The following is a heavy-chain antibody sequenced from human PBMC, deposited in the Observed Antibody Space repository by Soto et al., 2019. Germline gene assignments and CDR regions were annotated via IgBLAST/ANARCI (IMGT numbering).Heavy chain of an antibody. CDR3: VTGLVGPATLGDS. D-gene: IGHD2-15*01. Sequence: QLQLQESGPGLVKPSETLSLTCTVSGGSIRSSNYYWGWVRQPPGKGLEWIGSIYYSGNTYYNPSLKSRVTIFVDTSKNQFSLKLSSVTATDTSIYYCVTGLVGPATLGDSWGHGTLVTVSS. CDR1: GGSIRSSNYY. V-gene: IGHV4-39*01. CDR2: IYYSGNT. J-gene: IGHJ5*01.